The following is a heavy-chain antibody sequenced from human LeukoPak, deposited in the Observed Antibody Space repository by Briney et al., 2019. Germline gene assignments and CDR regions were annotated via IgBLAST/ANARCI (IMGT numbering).Heavy chain of an antibody. J-gene: IGHJ5*02. CDR1: GFTFSSYS. CDR3: ARDGGYSSGWYGPRWFDT. Sequence: GGSLRLSCAASGFTFSSYSMNWVRQAPGKGLEWVSSISSSSSYIYYADSVKGRFTISRDNAKNSLYLQMNSLRAEDTAVYYCARDGGYSSGWYGPRWFDTWGQGTLVTVSS. V-gene: IGHV3-21*01. D-gene: IGHD6-19*01. CDR2: ISSSSSYI.